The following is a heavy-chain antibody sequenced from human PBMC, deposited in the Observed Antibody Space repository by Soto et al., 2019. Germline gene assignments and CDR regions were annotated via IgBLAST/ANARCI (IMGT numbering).Heavy chain of an antibody. J-gene: IGHJ4*02. CDR3: ARGRTLDRGVIVWLFDC. D-gene: IGHD3-10*01. CDR2: ISAYYGNT. CDR1: GYTFSNYG. Sequence: QVQLVQSGAEVKKPGASVKVSCKASGYTFSNYGISWVRQAPGQGLEWVGWISAYYGNTNYAQNFQARLTMTTDTYTRTAYMELRSLRSDDTAVDYCARGRTLDRGVIVWLFDCWGQGTLVTVSS. V-gene: IGHV1-18*01.